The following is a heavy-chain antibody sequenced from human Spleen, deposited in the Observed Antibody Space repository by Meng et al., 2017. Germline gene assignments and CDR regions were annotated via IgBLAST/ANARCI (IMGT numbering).Heavy chain of an antibody. CDR3: AGGAVVTLIFYHAMDV. CDR1: GDSISSLKW. Sequence: GSLRLSCAVSGDSISSLKWWSWVRQSPGKGLEWIGEIYHSGNTNYNPSLESRVTISIDKSKNQFSLRLSSVTAADTAVYYCAGGAVVTLIFYHAMDVWGQGTTVTVSS. J-gene: IGHJ6*02. D-gene: IGHD2-21*02. CDR2: IYHSGNT. V-gene: IGHV4-4*02.